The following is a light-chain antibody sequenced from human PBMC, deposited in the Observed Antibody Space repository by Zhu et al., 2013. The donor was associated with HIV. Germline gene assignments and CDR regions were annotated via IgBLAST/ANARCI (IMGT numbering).Light chain of an antibody. CDR3: QQYGSSPET. V-gene: IGKV3-20*01. CDR2: DAS. Sequence: EIVMTQSPATLSVSPGERVTLSCRASQSISTNLAWYQQRPGQAPRLLINDASTRAAGIPARFSGSGSGTDFTLSISRLEPEDFAVYYCQQYGSSPETFGQGTKVAI. J-gene: IGKJ1*01. CDR1: QSISTN.